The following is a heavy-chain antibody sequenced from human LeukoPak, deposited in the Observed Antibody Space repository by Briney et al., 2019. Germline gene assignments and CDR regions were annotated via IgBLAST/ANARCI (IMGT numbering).Heavy chain of an antibody. V-gene: IGHV4-30-4*01. D-gene: IGHD5-12*01. Sequence: PSETLSLTCTVSGGSISSGDYYWSWIRQPPGKGLEWIGYIYYSGSTYYNPSLKSRVTISVDTSKNQFSLKLSSVTAADTAVYYCARGDNSGYVCFDYWGQGTLVTVSS. CDR2: IYYSGST. CDR1: GGSISSGDYY. J-gene: IGHJ4*02. CDR3: ARGDNSGYVCFDY.